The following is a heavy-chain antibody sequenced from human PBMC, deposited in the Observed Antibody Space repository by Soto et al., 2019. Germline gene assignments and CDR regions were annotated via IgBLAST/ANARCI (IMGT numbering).Heavy chain of an antibody. J-gene: IGHJ6*02. CDR1: GGSISSGGYS. CDR2: IYHSGST. Sequence: QLQLQESGSGLVKPSQTLSLTCAVSGGSISSGGYSWSWIRQPPGKGLEWIGYIYHSGSTYYNPSLKSRVTISLDRSKNQCSLKLSSVTAADTAVYYCARGATVYDFWSGYYLLGGMDVWGQGTTVTVSS. V-gene: IGHV4-30-2*01. CDR3: ARGATVYDFWSGYYLLGGMDV. D-gene: IGHD3-3*01.